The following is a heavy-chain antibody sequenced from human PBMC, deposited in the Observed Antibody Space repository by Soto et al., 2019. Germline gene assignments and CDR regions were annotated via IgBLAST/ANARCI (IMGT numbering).Heavy chain of an antibody. CDR1: GFTFSSYD. J-gene: IGHJ5*02. CDR2: ITTSGSYI. V-gene: IGHV3-21*01. D-gene: IGHD3-16*01. Sequence: EVQLVESGGGLVKPGGSLRLSCAASGFTFSSYDMNWVRQAPGKGLEYVSSITTSGSYIYYGDSVRGRFTISRDNAKKSTFLQMKSLRCENTGVYYCVRSGPGSMLRHTWFDPWGPGTRVHVSS. CDR3: VRSGPGSMLRHTWFDP.